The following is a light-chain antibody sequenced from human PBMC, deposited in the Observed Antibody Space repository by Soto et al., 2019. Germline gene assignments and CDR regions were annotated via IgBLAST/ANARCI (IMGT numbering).Light chain of an antibody. CDR1: SSDVGGYNY. CDR2: EVS. V-gene: IGLV2-14*01. Sequence: QSALTQPASVSGSPGQSITISCTGTSSDVGGYNYVSWSQQHPGKAPQLMIYEVSKRPSGGSNRFSGSKSGNTASLTISGLQAEDEADYYCSSYTSSSTYVFGTGTKLTVL. CDR3: SSYTSSSTYV. J-gene: IGLJ1*01.